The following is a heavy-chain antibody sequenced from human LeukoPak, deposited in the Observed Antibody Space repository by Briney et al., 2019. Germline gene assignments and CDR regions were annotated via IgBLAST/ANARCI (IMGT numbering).Heavy chain of an antibody. CDR2: FDPENGET. D-gene: IGHD3-22*01. CDR3: TTKYYYDSSDYYVIDY. CDR1: GYTFSDYY. J-gene: IGHJ4*02. V-gene: IGHV1-24*01. Sequence: ASVKVSCKASGYTFSDYYLHWVRQAPGKGLEWMGTFDPENGETIYAQKFQGRVTMTEDTSTDTAYMELSSLRSEDTAVYYCTTKYYYDSSDYYVIDYWGQGTLVIVSS.